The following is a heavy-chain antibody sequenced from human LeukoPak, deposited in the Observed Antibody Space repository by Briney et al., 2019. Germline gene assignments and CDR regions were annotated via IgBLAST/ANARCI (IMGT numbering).Heavy chain of an antibody. CDR3: AKGYYGSGSYGWFDY. CDR2: ISGSGDRT. CDR1: GFTFSSSA. J-gene: IGHJ4*02. V-gene: IGHV3-23*01. D-gene: IGHD3-10*01. Sequence: GGSLRLSCAASGFTFSSSAMSWVRQAPGKGLEWVSTISGSGDRTYYADSVKGRFTISRDNSKNTLFLHMNSLRAEDTAVYSRAKGYYGSGSYGWFDYWGQGTLVTVSS.